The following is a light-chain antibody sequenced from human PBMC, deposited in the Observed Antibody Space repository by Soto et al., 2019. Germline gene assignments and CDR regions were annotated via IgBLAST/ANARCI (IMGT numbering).Light chain of an antibody. CDR1: SSDVGGYNY. V-gene: IGLV2-14*01. Sequence: QSALTQPASVSGSPGQSITISCTGTSSDVGGYNYVSWYQQHPGKAPKLMIYEVSNRPSGVSNRFSGSKSGNTASLTISGLQAEDAADYYCSSYTSSSTPWVFGGGTKLTVL. CDR2: EVS. CDR3: SSYTSSSTPWV. J-gene: IGLJ3*02.